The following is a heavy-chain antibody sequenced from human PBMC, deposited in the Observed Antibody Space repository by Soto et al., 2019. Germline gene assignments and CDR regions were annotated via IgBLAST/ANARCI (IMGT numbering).Heavy chain of an antibody. V-gene: IGHV4-59*08. J-gene: IGHJ3*02. Sequence: PSETLSLTCTVSGGSISSYYWSWIRQPPGKGLEWIGYIYYSGSTNYNPSLKSRVTISVDTSKNQFSLKLSSVTAADTAVYYCARGYCSGGSCYYVDAFDIWGQGTMVTVSS. CDR3: ARGYCSGGSCYYVDAFDI. CDR1: GGSISSYY. D-gene: IGHD2-15*01. CDR2: IYYSGST.